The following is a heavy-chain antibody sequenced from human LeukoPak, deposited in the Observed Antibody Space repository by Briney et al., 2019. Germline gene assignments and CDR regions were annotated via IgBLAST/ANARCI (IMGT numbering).Heavy chain of an antibody. D-gene: IGHD2-8*01. V-gene: IGHV4-34*01. CDR2: INQSGST. CDR3: ARLNRIVLMVYAKYYFDY. J-gene: IGHJ4*02. CDR1: GGSFSGYY. Sequence: SETLSLTCAVYGGSFSGYYWSWIRQPPGKGLKWLGEINQSGSTNYNPSLKSRVTISVDTSKNQFSLKLSSVTAADTAVYYCARLNRIVLMVYAKYYFDYWGQGTLVTVSS.